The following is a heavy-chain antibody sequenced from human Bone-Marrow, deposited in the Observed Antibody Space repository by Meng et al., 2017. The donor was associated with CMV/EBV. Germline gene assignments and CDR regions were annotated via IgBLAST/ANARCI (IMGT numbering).Heavy chain of an antibody. Sequence: KVSCKASGYTFTGYYMHWVRQMPGKGLEWMGIIYPGDSDTRYSPSFQGQVTISADKSISTAYLQWSSLKASDTAMYYCARRAGQYHIPDYWGQGTLVTVSS. CDR3: ARRAGQYHIPDY. J-gene: IGHJ4*02. V-gene: IGHV5-51*01. CDR1: GYTFTGYY. CDR2: IYPGDSDT. D-gene: IGHD2-2*01.